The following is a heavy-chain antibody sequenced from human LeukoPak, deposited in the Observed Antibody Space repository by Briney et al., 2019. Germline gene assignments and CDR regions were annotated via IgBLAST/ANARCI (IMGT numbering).Heavy chain of an antibody. D-gene: IGHD3-9*01. CDR3: ARAGYSSGYDILTGYYGGLNFDY. J-gene: IGHJ4*02. CDR1: GGSISSYY. CDR2: IYYSGST. V-gene: IGHV4-59*01. Sequence: PSETLSLTCNVSGGSISSYYWSWIRQPPGKGLEWIGYIYYSGSTNYNPSLKSRVTISVDTSRNQFSLKLSSVTAADTAVYYCARAGYSSGYDILTGYYGGLNFDYWGQGTLVTVSS.